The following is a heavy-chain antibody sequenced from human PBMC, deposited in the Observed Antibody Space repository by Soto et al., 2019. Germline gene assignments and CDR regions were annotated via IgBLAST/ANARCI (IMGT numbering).Heavy chain of an antibody. Sequence: ASVKVSCKASGYTFTSYGISWVRQAPGQGLEWMGWISAYNGNTNYAQKLQGRVTMTTDTSTSTAYMELRSLRSDDTAVYYCAKNTAYCGGDCYRYYYYYGMDVWGQ. CDR1: GYTFTSYG. D-gene: IGHD2-21*02. J-gene: IGHJ6*02. CDR3: AKNTAYCGGDCYRYYYYYGMDV. V-gene: IGHV1-18*01. CDR2: ISAYNGNT.